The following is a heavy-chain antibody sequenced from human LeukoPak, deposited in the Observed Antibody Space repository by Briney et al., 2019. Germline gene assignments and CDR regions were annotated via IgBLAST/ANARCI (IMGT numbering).Heavy chain of an antibody. D-gene: IGHD6-13*01. CDR3: ASHSDGSSWSTQYYYYYMDV. CDR2: IYYSGST. Sequence: PSETPSLTCTVSGGSISSSSYYWGWIRQPPGKGLEWIGSIYYSGSTYYNPSLKSRVTISVDTSKNQFSLKLSSVTAADTAAYYCASHSDGSSWSTQYYYYYMDVWGKGTTVTVSS. V-gene: IGHV4-39*07. J-gene: IGHJ6*03. CDR1: GGSISSSSYY.